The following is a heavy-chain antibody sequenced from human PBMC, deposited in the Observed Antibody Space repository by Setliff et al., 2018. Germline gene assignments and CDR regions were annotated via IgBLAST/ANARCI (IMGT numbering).Heavy chain of an antibody. Sequence: ASVKVSCKASGYTFSSYAMNWVRQAPGQGLEWMGWISTHTGNPTYAQGFAGRFVFSLDTSVSTAYLQISSLKAEDTAVYYCAREGEGSTFFPLDAFDIWGQGTMVTVSS. D-gene: IGHD3-16*01. CDR3: AREGEGSTFFPLDAFDI. V-gene: IGHV7-4-1*02. J-gene: IGHJ3*02. CDR2: ISTHTGNP. CDR1: GYTFSSYA.